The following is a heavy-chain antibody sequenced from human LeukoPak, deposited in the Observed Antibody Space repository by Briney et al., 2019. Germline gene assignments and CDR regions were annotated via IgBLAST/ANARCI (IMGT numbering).Heavy chain of an antibody. Sequence: GGSLRLSCAASGFTFSTYEMNWVRQAPGKGLEWVSYISSSGSTIYYADSVKGRFTISRDNAENSLYLQMNSLRAEDTAVYYCAKEPFASGPFDYWGQGTLVTVSS. CDR3: AKEPFASGPFDY. J-gene: IGHJ4*02. CDR1: GFTFSTYE. CDR2: ISSSGSTI. D-gene: IGHD3-10*01. V-gene: IGHV3-48*03.